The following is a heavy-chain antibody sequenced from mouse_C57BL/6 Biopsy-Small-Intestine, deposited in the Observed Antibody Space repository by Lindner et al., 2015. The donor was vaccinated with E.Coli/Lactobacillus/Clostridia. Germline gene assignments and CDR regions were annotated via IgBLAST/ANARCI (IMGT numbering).Heavy chain of an antibody. CDR1: GISITTGNYR. V-gene: IGHV3-5*01. CDR2: IYYSGTI. D-gene: IGHD2-12*01. CDR3: ARSYDPYYAMDY. Sequence: VQLQESGPGLVKPSQTVFLTCTVTGISITTGNYRWSWIRQFPGNKLEWIGYIYYSGTITYNPSLTSRTTITRDTPKNQFFLEMNSLTAEDTATYYCARSYDPYYAMDYWGQGTSVTVSS. J-gene: IGHJ4*01.